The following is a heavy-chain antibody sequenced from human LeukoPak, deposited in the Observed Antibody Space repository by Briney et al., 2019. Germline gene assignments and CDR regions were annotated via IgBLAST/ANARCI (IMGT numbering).Heavy chain of an antibody. J-gene: IGHJ4*02. CDR2: ISGSGGST. CDR1: GFTFSSYA. V-gene: IGHV3-23*01. CDR3: ARETLYYFDY. Sequence: GGSLGLSCAASGFTFSSYAMSWVRQAPGKGLEWVSAISGSGGSTYYADSVKGRFTISRDNSKNTLYLQMNSLRAEDTAAYYCARETLYYFDYWGQGTLVAVSS.